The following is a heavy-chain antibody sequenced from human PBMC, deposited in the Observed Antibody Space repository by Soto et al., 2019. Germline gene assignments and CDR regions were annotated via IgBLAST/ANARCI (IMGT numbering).Heavy chain of an antibody. CDR1: GGAFTNYS. V-gene: IGHV1-69*08. CDR3: AIWSNWNPLYYRGMDV. CDR2: IIPLHNTS. D-gene: IGHD1-20*01. Sequence: AVKVSCKVSGGAFTNYSLNWVRHAPGQGLEWLGGIIPLHNTSNYSLKLLGRGSVTADISSNTVYMHLSGLTSDDTATYYCAIWSNWNPLYYRGMDVWGQGTTVTVSS. J-gene: IGHJ6*02.